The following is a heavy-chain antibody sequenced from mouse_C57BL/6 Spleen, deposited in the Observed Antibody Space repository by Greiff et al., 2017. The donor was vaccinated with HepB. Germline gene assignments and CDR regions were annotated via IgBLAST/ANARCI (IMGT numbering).Heavy chain of an antibody. CDR2: IDPEDGET. CDR3: ARAEDFDY. CDR1: GFNIKDYY. V-gene: IGHV14-2*01. Sequence: EVQLQQSGAELVKPGASVKLSCTASGFNIKDYYMHWVKQRTEQGLEWIGRIDPEDGETKYAPNFQGKATITADTSSNTAYLQLSSLTSEDTAVYYCARAEDFDYWGQSTTLTVSS. D-gene: IGHD3-3*01. J-gene: IGHJ2*01.